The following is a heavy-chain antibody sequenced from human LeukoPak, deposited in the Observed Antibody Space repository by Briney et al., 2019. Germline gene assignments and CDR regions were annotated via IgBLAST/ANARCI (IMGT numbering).Heavy chain of an antibody. CDR3: ARVPAANWPYYYYYMDV. V-gene: IGHV1-18*01. CDR2: ISAYNGNT. J-gene: IGHJ6*03. D-gene: IGHD2-2*01. CDR1: GYTFTSYG. Sequence: ASVKVSCKASGYTFTSYGISWVRQAPGQGLEWMGWISAYNGNTNYAQKLQGRVTITADESTSTAYMELSSLRSEDTAVYYCARVPAANWPYYYYYMDVWGKGTTVTISS.